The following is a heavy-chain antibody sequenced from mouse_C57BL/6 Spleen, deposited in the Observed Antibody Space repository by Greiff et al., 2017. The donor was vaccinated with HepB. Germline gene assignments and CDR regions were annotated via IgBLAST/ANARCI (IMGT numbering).Heavy chain of an antibody. Sequence: VQLVESGAELVRPGTSVKVSCKASGYAFTNYLIEWVKQRPGQGLEWIGVINPGSGGTNYNEKFKGKATLTADKSSSTAYMQLSSLTSEDSAVYFCARGDDGYRFAYWGQGTLVTVSA. CDR3: ARGDDGYRFAY. CDR1: GYAFTNYL. V-gene: IGHV1-54*01. CDR2: INPGSGGT. J-gene: IGHJ3*01. D-gene: IGHD2-3*01.